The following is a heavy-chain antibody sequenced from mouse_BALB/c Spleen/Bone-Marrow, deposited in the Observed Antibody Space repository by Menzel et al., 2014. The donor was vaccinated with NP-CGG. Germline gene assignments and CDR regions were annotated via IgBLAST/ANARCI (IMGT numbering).Heavy chain of an antibody. Sequence: EVHLVESGGGLVKPGGSLKLSCAASGFTFSDYYVYWVRQTPEKRLEWVATISDGGSYTYYPDSVEGRFTISRDNAKNNLYLQMSSLRSEDTAMHFCSRDYYGMYFDVWGAGTTVTVSS. V-gene: IGHV5-4*02. D-gene: IGHD1-1*01. CDR2: ISDGGSYT. J-gene: IGHJ1*01. CDR1: GFTFSDYY. CDR3: SRDYYGMYFDV.